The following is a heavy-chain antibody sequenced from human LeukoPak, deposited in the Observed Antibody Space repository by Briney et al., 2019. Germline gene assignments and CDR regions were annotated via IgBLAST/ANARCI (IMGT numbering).Heavy chain of an antibody. V-gene: IGHV3-23*01. CDR1: GFTFSNYA. CDR3: ATSPYYYDSSGTGQ. D-gene: IGHD3-22*01. J-gene: IGHJ4*02. CDR2: LSGNGATT. Sequence: GGSLRLSCAASGFTFSNYAMIWVRQAPGKGLEWVSALSGNGATTYYADSVEGRFTISRDNAKNTLYLQMNSLRAEDTAVYYCATSPYYYDSSGTGQWGQGTLVTVSS.